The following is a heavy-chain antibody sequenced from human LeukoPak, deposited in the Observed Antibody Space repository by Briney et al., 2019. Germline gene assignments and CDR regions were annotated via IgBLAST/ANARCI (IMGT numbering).Heavy chain of an antibody. CDR3: ARGRQWLVY. CDR1: GGSFSGCY. D-gene: IGHD6-19*01. CDR2: INHTGST. V-gene: IGHV4-34*01. Sequence: SETLSLTCAVDGGSFSGCYWGWIRQPPGKGLEWIGEINHTGSTNYNPSLKSRVTISVDTSKNQFSLKLSSVTAADTAVYYCARGRQWLVYWGQGTLVTVSS. J-gene: IGHJ4*02.